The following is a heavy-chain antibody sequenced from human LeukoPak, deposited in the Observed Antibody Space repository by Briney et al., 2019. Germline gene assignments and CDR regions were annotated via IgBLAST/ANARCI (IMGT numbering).Heavy chain of an antibody. V-gene: IGHV3-21*01. D-gene: IGHD6-6*01. Sequence: SGGSLRLSCAASGFTFSSYSMNWLRQAPGKALEWVPSISSRSSHIYYADSVKGRFTISRDNEQNSLYLQMNMLIAEDTAVYYGARGEYSSSAWFDLWGQGTLVTVSS. CDR3: ARGEYSSSAWFDL. J-gene: IGHJ5*02. CDR1: GFTFSSYS. CDR2: ISSRSSHI.